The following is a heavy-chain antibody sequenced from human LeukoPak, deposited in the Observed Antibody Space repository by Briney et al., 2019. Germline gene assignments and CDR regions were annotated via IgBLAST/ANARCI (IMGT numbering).Heavy chain of an antibody. CDR2: IYSAGST. D-gene: IGHD3-10*01. J-gene: IGHJ4*02. CDR1: GFTVSNNY. CDR3: ARGSGSYYTHFDY. Sequence: PGGSLRLSCAASGFTVSNNYMTWVRQAPGKGLEWVSLIYSAGSTYYADSVKGRFTISRDNSKNTLYLQMNSLRAEDTAVYYCARGSGSYYTHFDYWGQGTLVTVSS. V-gene: IGHV3-53*01.